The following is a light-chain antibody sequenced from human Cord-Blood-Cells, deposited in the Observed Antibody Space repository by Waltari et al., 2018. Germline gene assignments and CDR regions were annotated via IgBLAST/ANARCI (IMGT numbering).Light chain of an antibody. CDR3: CSYAGSSNWV. Sequence: QSALTQPASVSGSPGQSITISCTGTSSDVGSYNLVYWYQQHTGKAPKLMIYEGSKRPSGVSNRFSGSKSGNTASLTISGLQAEDEADYYCCSYAGSSNWVFGGGTKLTVL. J-gene: IGLJ3*02. V-gene: IGLV2-23*01. CDR1: SSDVGSYNL. CDR2: EGS.